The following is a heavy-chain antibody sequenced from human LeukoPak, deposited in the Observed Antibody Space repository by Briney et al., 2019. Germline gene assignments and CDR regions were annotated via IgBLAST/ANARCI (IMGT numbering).Heavy chain of an antibody. J-gene: IGHJ4*02. CDR2: IYYSGST. Sequence: SETLSLTCTVSGGSISSYYWSWIRQPPGKGLEWIGYIYYSGSTNYNPSLKSRVTISVDTSKYQFSLKLSSVTAADTAVYYCARKGPAYYDILTGYPRDVYYFDYWGQGTLVTVSS. CDR1: GGSISSYY. D-gene: IGHD3-9*01. V-gene: IGHV4-59*01. CDR3: ARKGPAYYDILTGYPRDVYYFDY.